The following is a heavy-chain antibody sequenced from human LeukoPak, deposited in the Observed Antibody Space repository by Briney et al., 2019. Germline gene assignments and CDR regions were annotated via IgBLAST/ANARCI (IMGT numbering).Heavy chain of an antibody. D-gene: IGHD5-18*01. J-gene: IGHJ4*02. CDR1: GFTFSQYW. CDR3: ARAGYTYTTLYY. CDR2: IKQDGSEK. V-gene: IGHV3-7*01. Sequence: GGSLRLSCAASGFTFSQYWMTWIRQAPGKGLEWVANIKQDGSEKYYVDSVKGRFTISRDNAKNSLYLQMNSLRVDDTALYYCARAGYTYTTLYYWGQGTLVTVSS.